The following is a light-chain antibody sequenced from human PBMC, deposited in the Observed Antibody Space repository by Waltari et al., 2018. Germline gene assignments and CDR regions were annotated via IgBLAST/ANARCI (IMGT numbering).Light chain of an antibody. Sequence: QSALTQTPSASGSPGQSVTISCTGTSSDVGGYNYVSWYQQHPGKAPKLMIYEVSKRPSGVPARFSGSKSGNTASLTVSGLQAEDEADYYCTSYASSNSVVFGGGTKLTVL. V-gene: IGLV2-8*01. J-gene: IGLJ2*01. CDR2: EVS. CDR1: SSDVGGYNY. CDR3: TSYASSNSVV.